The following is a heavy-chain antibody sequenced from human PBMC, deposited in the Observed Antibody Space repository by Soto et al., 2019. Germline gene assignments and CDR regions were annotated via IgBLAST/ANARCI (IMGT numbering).Heavy chain of an antibody. CDR3: ARCSSAHNPEFDY. V-gene: IGHV3-23*01. CDR1: GVSFKSYA. CDR2: ISSSGGST. Sequence: GSMGLSCAACGVSFKSYAVSWVRQAPGKGLEWVSAISSSGGSTYYADSVKGRFTISRDNSQNTLHLQMSYLKGEDTAVYYCARCSSAHNPEFDYWGQGTLVTVAS. J-gene: IGHJ4*02. D-gene: IGHD6-19*01.